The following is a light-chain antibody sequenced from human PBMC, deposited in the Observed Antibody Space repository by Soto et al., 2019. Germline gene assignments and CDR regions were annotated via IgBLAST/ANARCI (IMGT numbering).Light chain of an antibody. CDR3: QQRSNWPPIT. CDR1: QSVSSY. V-gene: IGKV3-11*01. J-gene: IGKJ5*01. Sequence: EIVLTQSPATLSLSPGERATLSCRASQSVSSYLAWYQQKPGQAPRLLIYVASNRATVIPARFSGSGSGTDFTLTISSIEPEDFEVYYCQQRSNWPPITFGQGTRLEIK. CDR2: VAS.